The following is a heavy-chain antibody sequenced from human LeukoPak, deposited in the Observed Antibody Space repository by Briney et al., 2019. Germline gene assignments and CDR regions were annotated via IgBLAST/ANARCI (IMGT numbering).Heavy chain of an antibody. Sequence: SETLSLTCTVSGGSISSSSYYWGWIRQPPGKGLEWIGSIYYSGSTYYNPSLKSRVTISVDTSKNQFSLKLTSVTAADTATYYCARETSLAGFASGLGFNYWGQGILVSVSS. V-gene: IGHV4-39*07. D-gene: IGHD6-19*01. J-gene: IGHJ4*02. CDR3: ARETSLAGFASGLGFNY. CDR1: GGSISSSSYY. CDR2: IYYSGST.